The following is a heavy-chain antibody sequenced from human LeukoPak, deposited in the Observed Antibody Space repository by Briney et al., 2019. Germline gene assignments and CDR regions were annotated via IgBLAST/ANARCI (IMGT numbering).Heavy chain of an antibody. CDR1: GFTFSSYS. D-gene: IGHD2-15*01. CDR3: ARDLAGVGCSGGSCSY. V-gene: IGHV3-21*01. Sequence: GGSLRLSCAAPGFTFSSYSMNWVRQAPGKGLEWVSSISSSSSYIYYADSVKGRFTISRDNAKNSLYLQMNSLRAEDTAVYYCARDLAGVGCSGGSCSYWGQGTLVTVSS. J-gene: IGHJ4*02. CDR2: ISSSSSYI.